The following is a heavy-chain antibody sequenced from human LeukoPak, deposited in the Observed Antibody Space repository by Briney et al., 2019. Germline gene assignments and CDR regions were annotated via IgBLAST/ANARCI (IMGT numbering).Heavy chain of an antibody. CDR3: AKGSYYYDSSGYYPGAYYFDY. D-gene: IGHD3-22*01. CDR2: ISGSGGST. V-gene: IGHV3-23*01. CDR1: GFTFSSYA. J-gene: IGHJ4*02. Sequence: GGSLRLSCAASGFTFSSYAMSWVRQAPGKGLEWDSAISGSGGSTYYADSVKGRFTISRDNSKNTLYLQMNSLRAEDTAVYYCAKGSYYYDSSGYYPGAYYFDYWGQGTLVTVSS.